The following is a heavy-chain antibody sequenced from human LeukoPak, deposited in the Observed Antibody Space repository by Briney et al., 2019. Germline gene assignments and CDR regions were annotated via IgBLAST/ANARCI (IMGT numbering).Heavy chain of an antibody. V-gene: IGHV1-18*01. Sequence: ASVKVSSKASGYTFTIYGTSWGRHAPGQRLERMGWISAYNGNTNYTQKLQGRVTITTDTSTSTAYMELRRLRSDDTAVYYCAREWEVRSGGNVDYWGQGTLVTVSS. D-gene: IGHD4-23*01. CDR2: ISAYNGNT. CDR3: AREWEVRSGGNVDY. J-gene: IGHJ4*02. CDR1: GYTFTIYG.